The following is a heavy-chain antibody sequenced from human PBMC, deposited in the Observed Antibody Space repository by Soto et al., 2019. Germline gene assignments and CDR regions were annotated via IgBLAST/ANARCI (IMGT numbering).Heavy chain of an antibody. CDR2: MHSTGRA. D-gene: IGHD3-16*01. Sequence: PSETLSLTCTVSGASMSDYYGSWVRQPPGKGLEWIGYMHSTGRANSNSSLNSRVSISVDTSKNRFPLSLTSVTPADTAVYYCVRSGHSFEGAMWGRGILVTVSS. CDR1: GASMSDYY. J-gene: IGHJ4*02. CDR3: VRSGHSFEGAM. V-gene: IGHV4-59*01.